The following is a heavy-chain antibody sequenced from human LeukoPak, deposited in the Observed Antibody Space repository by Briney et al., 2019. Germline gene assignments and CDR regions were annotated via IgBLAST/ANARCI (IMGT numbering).Heavy chain of an antibody. CDR1: GFTFSDYY. CDR2: ISSSGSTI. V-gene: IGHV3-11*04. J-gene: IGHJ4*02. D-gene: IGHD3-3*01. Sequence: PGGSLRLSCAASGFTFSDYYMSWIRQAPGKGLEWVSYISSSGSTIYYADSVKGRFTISRDSAKNSLYLQMNSLRAEDTAVYYCARDHIYDFWSGYYKGPGYFDYWGQGTLVTVSS. CDR3: ARDHIYDFWSGYYKGPGYFDY.